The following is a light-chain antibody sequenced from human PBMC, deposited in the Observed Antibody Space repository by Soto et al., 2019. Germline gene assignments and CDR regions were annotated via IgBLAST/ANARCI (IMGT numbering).Light chain of an antibody. CDR3: QQYDIWPPYT. V-gene: IGKV3-15*01. CDR2: DAS. Sequence: VMTQAPASLSASPGERVTLSCRVSQNIRSSLAWYQQRPGQAPRLLIYDASTRATGIPPRFSGGGSGTEFTVTISSLQSEDFAIYYCQQYDIWPPYTFGQGTKVDIK. CDR1: QNIRSS. J-gene: IGKJ2*01.